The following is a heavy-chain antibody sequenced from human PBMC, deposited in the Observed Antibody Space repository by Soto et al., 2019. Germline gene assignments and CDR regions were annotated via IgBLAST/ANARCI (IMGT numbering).Heavy chain of an antibody. CDR3: AKGIVVVRGYYFNY. Sequence: GGSLRLSCAASGFTFSSYGMHWVRQAPGKGLEWVAVISYDGGNKYYADSVKGRFTISRDNSKNTLYLRMNSLRADDTAVYYCAKGIVVVRGYYFNYWGQGTLVTVSS. D-gene: IGHD3-22*01. J-gene: IGHJ4*02. CDR2: ISYDGGNK. V-gene: IGHV3-30*18. CDR1: GFTFSSYG.